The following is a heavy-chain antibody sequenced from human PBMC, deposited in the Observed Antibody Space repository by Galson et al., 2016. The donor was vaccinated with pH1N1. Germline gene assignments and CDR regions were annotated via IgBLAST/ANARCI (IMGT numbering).Heavy chain of an antibody. Sequence: SLRLSCAASGFSFSSYWMSWVRQAPGKGLEWVAYISSSGSAIYYADSVEGRFTISRENAGNSLFLQMSSLRAADTAVYYCARDTSGRAPRPYGASDLWGQVTMVTVSS. V-gene: IGHV3-48*03. CDR1: GFSFSSYW. CDR3: ARDTSGRAPRPYGASDL. J-gene: IGHJ3*01. CDR2: ISSSGSAI. D-gene: IGHD3-10*01.